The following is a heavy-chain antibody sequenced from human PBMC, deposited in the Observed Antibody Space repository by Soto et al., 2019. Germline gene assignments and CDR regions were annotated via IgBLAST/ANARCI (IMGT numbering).Heavy chain of an antibody. CDR2: ISAYNGNT. D-gene: IGHD3-22*01. CDR1: GYTFTSYG. CDR3: ARDFSADSSGYYDEFDY. Sequence: ASVKVSCKASGYTFTSYGISWVRQAPGQGLEWMGWISAYNGNTNYAQKLQGRVTMTTDTSTSTAYMELRSLRSDDTAVYYCARDFSADSSGYYDEFDYWGQGTLVTVSS. V-gene: IGHV1-18*01. J-gene: IGHJ4*02.